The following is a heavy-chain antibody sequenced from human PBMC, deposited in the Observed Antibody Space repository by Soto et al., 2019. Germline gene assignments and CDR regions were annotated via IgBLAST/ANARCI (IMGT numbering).Heavy chain of an antibody. CDR3: TTEPLGYCSGPTCYDYFDY. CDR1: GYTFTTYA. V-gene: IGHV1-3*01. J-gene: IGHJ4*02. D-gene: IGHD2-2*01. Sequence: GASVKVSCKASGYTFTTYAMHWVRQAPGQRPEWMGWIHAGNGNTKYSQNFQGRVTITRDTSASTAYMELNSLKIEDTAVYYCTTEPLGYCSGPTCYDYFDYWGQGALVTVSS. CDR2: IHAGNGNT.